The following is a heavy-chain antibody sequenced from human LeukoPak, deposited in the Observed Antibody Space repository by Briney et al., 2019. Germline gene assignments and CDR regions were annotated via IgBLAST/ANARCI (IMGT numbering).Heavy chain of an antibody. J-gene: IGHJ4*02. CDR1: GFTFSSYA. CDR3: AKDGTGSGDLDY. Sequence: GGSLRLSCAASGFTFSSYAMNWVRQAPGKGLEWVSEISGSSGSTYYADSVKGRFTISRDNYKNTLYLQMNSLRDEDTGVYYCAKDGTGSGDLDYWGQGTLVTVSS. D-gene: IGHD1-1*01. V-gene: IGHV3-23*01. CDR2: ISGSSGST.